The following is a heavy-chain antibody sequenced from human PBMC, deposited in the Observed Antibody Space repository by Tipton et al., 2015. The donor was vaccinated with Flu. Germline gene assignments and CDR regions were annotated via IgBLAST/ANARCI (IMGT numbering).Heavy chain of an antibody. CDR3: ARVRVRPDPYYYGMDV. V-gene: IGHV1-2*02. J-gene: IGHJ6*02. CDR2: INPNSGGT. CDR1: GYTFTGYY. D-gene: IGHD4/OR15-4a*01. Sequence: QLVQSGAEVKKPGASVKVSCRASGYTFTGYYMHWVRQAPGQGLEWMGWINPNSGGTNYAQKFQGRVTMTRDTSISTAYMELSRLRSDDTAVYYCARVRVRPDPYYYGMDVWGQGTTVTVSS.